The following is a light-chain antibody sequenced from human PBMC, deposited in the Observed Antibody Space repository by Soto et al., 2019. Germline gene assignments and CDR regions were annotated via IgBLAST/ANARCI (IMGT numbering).Light chain of an antibody. Sequence: EIVMPQSPATLSVSPGERATLSCRAIQSIRGELAWYQHRPCQPPRLLIYGVSTRATGFPDRFSGSGSGSDFTLTISGLQSEDFSVYYCQQGHDWPLTFGQGTRLDI. V-gene: IGKV3-15*01. CDR1: QSIRGE. J-gene: IGKJ2*01. CDR3: QQGHDWPLT. CDR2: GVS.